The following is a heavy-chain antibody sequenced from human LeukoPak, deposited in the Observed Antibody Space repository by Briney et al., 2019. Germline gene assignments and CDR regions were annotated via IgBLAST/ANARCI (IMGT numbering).Heavy chain of an antibody. CDR3: AKDLTPTAYDILTGYYDY. CDR1: GFTFSTDA. D-gene: IGHD3-9*01. Sequence: GGSLRLSCAASGFTFSTDAMGWVRQAPGKGLEWGSSLDNTGRTYYADSVKGRFTISRDNSKDTLYLQMNSLRAEDTAVYYCAKDLTPTAYDILTGYYDYWGQGTLVTVSS. J-gene: IGHJ4*02. CDR2: LDNTGRT. V-gene: IGHV3-23*05.